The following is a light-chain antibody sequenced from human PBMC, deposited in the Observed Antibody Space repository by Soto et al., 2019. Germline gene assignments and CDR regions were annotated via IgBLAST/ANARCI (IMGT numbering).Light chain of an antibody. V-gene: IGLV1-44*01. CDR3: AAWDDRVPAHVV. Sequence: QSVLTQPPSASGTPGERVTIPCSGSSSNIGVNTVNWYQHLPGAAPKLLIYSNDQRPSGVPDRFSGSRSGISASLAISGLQSEDAGDYYCAAWDDRVPAHVVFGGGTKLTVL. CDR2: SND. J-gene: IGLJ2*01. CDR1: SSNIGVNT.